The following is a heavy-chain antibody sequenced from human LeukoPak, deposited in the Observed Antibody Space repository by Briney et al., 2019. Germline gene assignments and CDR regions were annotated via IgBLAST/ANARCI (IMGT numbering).Heavy chain of an antibody. V-gene: IGHV3-23*01. CDR3: AKVGPVDGMQS. D-gene: IGHD6-13*01. CDR2: INKSGGSI. CDR1: GFTFSSYA. Sequence: GGSLRRSCAAAGFTFSSYAMSWVRQAPGKGLEWVSGINKSGGSIYNADSVEGRFTISRDNSKNTLYLEMNRLRAEDTAVYYCAKVGPVDGMQSWGQGTLVTVSS. J-gene: IGHJ5*02.